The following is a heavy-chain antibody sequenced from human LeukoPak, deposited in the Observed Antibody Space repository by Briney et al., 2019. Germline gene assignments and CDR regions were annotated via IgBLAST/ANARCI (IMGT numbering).Heavy chain of an antibody. V-gene: IGHV3-74*01. CDR3: ARDGYSSGWYDY. D-gene: IGHD6-19*01. J-gene: IGHJ4*02. CDR1: GFTFGNYW. Sequence: GTLRLSCAASGFTFGNYWMHWVRQPPGKGLVWVSRINSDGSSTRYADSVKGRFTISRDNAKNTLYLQMNSLRAEDTAVYYCARDGYSSGWYDYWGQGTLVTVSS. CDR2: INSDGSST.